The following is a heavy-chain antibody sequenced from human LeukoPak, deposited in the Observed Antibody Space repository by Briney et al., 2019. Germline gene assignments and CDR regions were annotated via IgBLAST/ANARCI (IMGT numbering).Heavy chain of an antibody. CDR1: GYTFSSYG. CDR2: INPSGGST. V-gene: IGHV1-46*01. CDR3: VRDQRKHSMIVVVIKWVFDAFDI. J-gene: IGHJ3*02. Sequence: ASVKVSCKASGYTFSSYGIAWVRQAPGQGLEWMGIINPSGGSTSYAQKFQGRVTMTRDTSTSTVYMELSSLRSEDTAVCYCVRDQRKHSMIVVVIKWVFDAFDIWGQGTMVTVSS. D-gene: IGHD3-22*01.